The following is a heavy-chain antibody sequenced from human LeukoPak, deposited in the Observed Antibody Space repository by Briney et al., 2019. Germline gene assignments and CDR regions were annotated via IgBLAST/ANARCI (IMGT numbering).Heavy chain of an antibody. D-gene: IGHD3-9*01. CDR1: GXTFSSFE. CDR3: ARDTVTGPFVISLDS. V-gene: IGHV3-48*03. J-gene: IGHJ4*02. CDR2: ISSSGTTA. Sequence: GGSLRLSCGASGXTFSSFEMNWVRQAPGKGPEWVWHISSSGTTAYFAGSVRGRFTISRDNAKNSLFLQMNSLRDEDTAVYYCARDTVTGPFVISLDSWGQGTLVTVSS.